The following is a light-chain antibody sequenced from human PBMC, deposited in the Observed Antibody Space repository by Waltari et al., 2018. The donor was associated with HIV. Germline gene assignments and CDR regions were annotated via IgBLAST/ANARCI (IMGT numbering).Light chain of an antibody. CDR1: QTIRNY. V-gene: IGKV1-39*01. J-gene: IGKJ1*01. CDR3: QQTYSTPWT. CDR2: AAS. Sequence: DIQMTQSPSSLSASVGDRVTITCRASQTIRNYLHWYQQKPGRAPNLLISAASNLLSGVPSRFSGSSAGTDFILTSTSLQPEDFATYYCQQTYSTPWTFGQGTQVEIK.